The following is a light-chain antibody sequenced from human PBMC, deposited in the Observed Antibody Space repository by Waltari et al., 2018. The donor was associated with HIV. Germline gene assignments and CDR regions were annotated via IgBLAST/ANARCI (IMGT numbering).Light chain of an antibody. CDR1: HNINNY. CDR2: DAS. V-gene: IGKV1-39*01. J-gene: IGKJ3*01. Sequence: DIKMTHSPPSLSASAGDRVTIPCRASHNINNYVNWYQHKPGKVPRLLIYDASTLESGAPSRFSGSGFGTDFTLTISGLQQEDFATYYCLQTYSAPLTFGPGTRVDFK. CDR3: LQTYSAPLT.